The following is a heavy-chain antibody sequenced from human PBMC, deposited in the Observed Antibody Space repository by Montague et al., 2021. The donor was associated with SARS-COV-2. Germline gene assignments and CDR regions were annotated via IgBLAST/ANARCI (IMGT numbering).Heavy chain of an antibody. Sequence: SETLSLTCAVYGGTFSAHSWSWVRQSPGKGLEWIGEINHRGSTTYMSSLKSRVTMSVDTSKNQFSLKLSSVTAADAAIYYCARGGLAGGNYDIWNFSYTSPLDHWGQGTLVTVSS. CDR1: GGTFSAHS. D-gene: IGHD3-3*01. CDR3: ARGGLAGGNYDIWNFSYTSPLDH. CDR2: INHRGST. V-gene: IGHV4-34*01. J-gene: IGHJ4*02.